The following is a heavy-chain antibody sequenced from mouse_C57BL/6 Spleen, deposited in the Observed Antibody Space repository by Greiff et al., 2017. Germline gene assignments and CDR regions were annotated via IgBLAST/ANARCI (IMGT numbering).Heavy chain of an antibody. CDR2: ILPGSGST. Sequence: VQLQQSGAELMKPGASVKLSCKATGYTFTGYWIEWVKQRPGHGLEWIGEILPGSGSTNYNEKFKGKATFTADTSSNTAYMQLSSLTTEDSAIHSCARSPSTVVAPRFDVWGTGTTVTVSS. V-gene: IGHV1-9*01. CDR1: GYTFTGYW. CDR3: ARSPSTVVAPRFDV. J-gene: IGHJ1*03. D-gene: IGHD1-1*01.